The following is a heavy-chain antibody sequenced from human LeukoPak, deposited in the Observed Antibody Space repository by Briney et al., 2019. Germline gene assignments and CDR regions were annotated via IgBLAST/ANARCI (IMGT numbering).Heavy chain of an antibody. CDR2: IYPGGTT. CDR3: ARRIASAMTGFDY. D-gene: IGHD5-18*01. J-gene: IGHJ4*02. Sequence: KPSEALSLTCAVAVYSVSSAHFWGWIRQPPGEGLEWIGTIYPGGTTYYNPSLGSRITISIDASKNHFSLRLSSVTTADTAVYYCARRIASAMTGFDYWGQGALVAVSS. CDR1: VYSVSSAHF. V-gene: IGHV4-38-2*01.